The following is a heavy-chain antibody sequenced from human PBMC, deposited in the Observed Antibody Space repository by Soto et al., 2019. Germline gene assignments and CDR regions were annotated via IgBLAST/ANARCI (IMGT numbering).Heavy chain of an antibody. Sequence: PSETLSLTCAVSGGSISSGGYFWSWIRQPPGKGLEWIGYMYHSGSTYYNPSLKSRVTISVDKSKNQFSLKLSSVTAADTAVYYCAGWIQLQQYYYYGMDVWGQGTTVTVSS. J-gene: IGHJ6*02. CDR2: MYHSGST. V-gene: IGHV4-30-2*01. D-gene: IGHD5-18*01. CDR1: GGSISSGGYF. CDR3: AGWIQLQQYYYYGMDV.